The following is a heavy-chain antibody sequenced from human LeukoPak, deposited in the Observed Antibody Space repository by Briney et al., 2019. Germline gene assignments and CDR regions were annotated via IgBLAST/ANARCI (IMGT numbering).Heavy chain of an antibody. CDR3: ARASRKFDY. J-gene: IGHJ4*02. CDR1: GGSFSGYY. CDR2: INHSGST. Sequence: PSETLSLTCAVYGGSFSGYYWSWIRQPPGKGLEWIGEINHSGSTNYNPSLKSRVPISVDTSKNQFSLKLSSVTAADTAVYYCARASRKFDYWGQGTLVTVSS. V-gene: IGHV4-34*01.